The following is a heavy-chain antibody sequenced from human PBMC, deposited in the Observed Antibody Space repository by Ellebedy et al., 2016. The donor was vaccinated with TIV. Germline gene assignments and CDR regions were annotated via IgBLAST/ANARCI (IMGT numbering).Heavy chain of an antibody. D-gene: IGHD6-19*01. J-gene: IGHJ6*02. CDR3: ARPSEGSDGMDV. V-gene: IGHV1-46*01. CDR2: INPSGGST. Sequence: ASVKVSCKASGYTFTSHYLHWVRQAPGQGLQWMGIINPSGGSTSYAQKFQGRVTMTRDTSTSTVYMELSSLRSEDTATYYCARPSEGSDGMDVWGQGTTVTVS. CDR1: GYTFTSHY.